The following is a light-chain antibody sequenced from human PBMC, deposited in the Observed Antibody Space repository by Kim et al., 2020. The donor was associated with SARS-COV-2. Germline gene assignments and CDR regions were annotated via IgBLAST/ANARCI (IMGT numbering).Light chain of an antibody. V-gene: IGLV7-46*01. Sequence: PGAAVTTTCGSSTGAVTSGHYPYWFQQKPGQAPRTIIYDTNNKLSWAPARFSASLLGGKAVLTLSGAQPDYEADYYCLLVYSGVVIFGGGTQLTVL. CDR2: DTN. J-gene: IGLJ2*01. CDR3: LLVYSGVVI. CDR1: TGAVTSGHY.